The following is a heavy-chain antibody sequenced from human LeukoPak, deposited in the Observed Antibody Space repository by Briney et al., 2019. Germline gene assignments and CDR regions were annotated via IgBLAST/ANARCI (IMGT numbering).Heavy chain of an antibody. CDR1: GFTFRSYG. CDR3: ARDLVYYDSSGADY. CDR2: ISSSSIYI. J-gene: IGHJ4*02. V-gene: IGHV3-21*01. Sequence: MAGGSLRLSCAASGFTFRSYGMSWVRQAPGKGLEWVSSISSSSIYIYYADSVKGRFTISRDNAKKSLYLQMNSLRAEDTAVYYCARDLVYYDSSGADYWGQGTLVTVSS. D-gene: IGHD3-22*01.